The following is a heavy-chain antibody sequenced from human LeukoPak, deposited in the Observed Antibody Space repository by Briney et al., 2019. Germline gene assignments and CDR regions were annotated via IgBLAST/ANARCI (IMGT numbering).Heavy chain of an antibody. Sequence: GGSLRLSCAASGFTFDDYTMHWVRQAPGKGLEWVSLFSWDGDNTYYADSVRGRFTISRDNSKNTLYLQMNSLRTEDTAVYYCARDLGYDSSGFDYWGQGTPVAVSS. CDR3: ARDLGYDSSGFDY. D-gene: IGHD3-22*01. CDR2: FSWDGDNT. V-gene: IGHV3-43*01. J-gene: IGHJ4*02. CDR1: GFTFDDYT.